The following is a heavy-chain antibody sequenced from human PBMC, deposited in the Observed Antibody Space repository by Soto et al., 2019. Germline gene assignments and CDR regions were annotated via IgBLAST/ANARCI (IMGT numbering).Heavy chain of an antibody. V-gene: IGHV3-74*01. J-gene: IGHJ1*01. CDR1: GVTFCSYW. CDR2: INSDGSST. CDR3: ASHYCSGGSCYLEYFQH. Sequence: QPGGSLRLSCAASGVTFCSYWMHWVRQAPGKGLVWVSRINSDGSSTSYADSVKGRFTISRDNAKNTLYLQMNSLRAEDTAVYYCASHYCSGGSCYLEYFQHWGQGTLVTVSS. D-gene: IGHD2-15*01.